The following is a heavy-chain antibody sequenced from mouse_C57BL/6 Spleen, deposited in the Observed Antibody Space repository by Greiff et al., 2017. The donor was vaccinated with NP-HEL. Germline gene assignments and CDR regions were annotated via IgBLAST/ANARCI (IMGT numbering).Heavy chain of an antibody. D-gene: IGHD1-1*01. CDR2: IDPSDSET. Sequence: VQLQQPGAELVRPGSSVKLSCKASGYTFTSYWMHWVKQRPIQGLEWIGNIDPSDSETHYNQKFKDKATLTVDKSSSTAYMQLSSLTSEDSAVYYCARLPLDGSSYGYFDVWGTGTTVTVSS. CDR3: ARLPLDGSSYGYFDV. V-gene: IGHV1-52*01. CDR1: GYTFTSYW. J-gene: IGHJ1*03.